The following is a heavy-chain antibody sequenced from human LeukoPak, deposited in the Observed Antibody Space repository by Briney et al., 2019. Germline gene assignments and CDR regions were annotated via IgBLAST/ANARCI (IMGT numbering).Heavy chain of an antibody. Sequence: SVKVSCKASGGTFSSYAISWVRQAPGQGLEWMGGIIPIFGTANYAQKFQGRVTITADKSTSTAYMELSSLRSDDTAVYYCARDFRPGSSSWYYWGQGTLVTVSS. CDR3: ARDFRPGSSSWYY. V-gene: IGHV1-69*06. D-gene: IGHD6-13*01. J-gene: IGHJ4*02. CDR2: IIPIFGTA. CDR1: GGTFSSYA.